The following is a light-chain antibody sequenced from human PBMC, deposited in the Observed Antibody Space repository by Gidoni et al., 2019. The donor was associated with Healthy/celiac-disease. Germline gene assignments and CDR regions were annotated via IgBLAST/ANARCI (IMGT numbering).Light chain of an antibody. Sequence: DIQMTQSPSSLSASVGDRVTITCQASQDISNYLNWYQQKPGKAPKLLIYDASNLETGVPSRFSGSGSGTDFTFTISSLQPEDNATYYCQQYDNLPRTFGPGTKVEIK. J-gene: IGKJ3*01. CDR1: QDISNY. V-gene: IGKV1-33*01. CDR3: QQYDNLPRT. CDR2: DAS.